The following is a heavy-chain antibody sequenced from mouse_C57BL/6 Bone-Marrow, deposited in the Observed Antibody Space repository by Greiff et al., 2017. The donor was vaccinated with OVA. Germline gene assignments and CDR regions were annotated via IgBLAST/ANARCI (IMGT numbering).Heavy chain of an antibody. V-gene: IGHV5-9*01. D-gene: IGHD1-1*01. CDR1: GFTFSSYT. CDR2: ISGGGGNT. J-gene: IGHJ2*01. CDR3: ARQEDYYGSSYDYFDY. Sequence: EVQGVESGGGLVKPGGSLKLSCAASGFTFSSYTMSWVRQTPEKRLEWVATISGGGGNTYYPDSVKGRFTISRDNAKNTLYLQMSSLRSEDTALYYCARQEDYYGSSYDYFDYWGQGTTLTVSS.